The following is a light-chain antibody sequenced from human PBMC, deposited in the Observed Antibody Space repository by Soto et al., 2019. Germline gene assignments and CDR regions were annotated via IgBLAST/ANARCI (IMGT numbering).Light chain of an antibody. V-gene: IGLV2-14*01. J-gene: IGLJ2*01. CDR2: DVS. CDR1: SSDVGCYNY. CDR3: SAYTSSSTLGV. Sequence: QSALPQPASVSGSPGQSVTISCTGTSSDVGCYNYVSWYQQHPGKAPKLMIYDVSNRPSGVSNRFSGSKSGNTASLTISGRQADDEADYYCSAYTSSSTLGVVGGGTKGTVL.